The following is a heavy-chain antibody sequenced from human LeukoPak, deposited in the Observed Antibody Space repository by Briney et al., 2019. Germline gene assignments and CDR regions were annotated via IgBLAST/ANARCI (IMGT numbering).Heavy chain of an antibody. CDR1: GYSISSGFY. V-gene: IGHV4-38-2*02. CDR3: AGAYCGGDCYSGRAFDI. J-gene: IGHJ3*02. CDR2: IYHSGST. Sequence: PSETLSLTCTVSGYSISSGFYWGWIRQPPGKGLEWIGSIYHSGSTYYNPSLKSRATISVDTSKNQFSLKLSSVTAADTAVYYCAGAYCGGDCYSGRAFDIWGQGTMVTVSS. D-gene: IGHD2-21*02.